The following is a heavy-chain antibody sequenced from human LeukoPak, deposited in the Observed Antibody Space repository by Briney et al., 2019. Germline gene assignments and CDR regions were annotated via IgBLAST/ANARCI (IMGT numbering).Heavy chain of an antibody. V-gene: IGHV2-70*20. D-gene: IGHD3-22*01. J-gene: IGHJ4*02. CDR1: GFSLSTSGMC. CDR3: ARTSYYDSSGYYLDY. CDR2: IAWDEDK. Sequence: SGPTLVNPTQTLTLTSTFSGFSLSTSGMCVSWVRQPPGKALEWLAFIAWDEDKYYSPSLKTRLTISKDTYKKQLVLTMTNRDPVDTATYYCARTSYYDSSGYYLDYWGQETLVTVSS.